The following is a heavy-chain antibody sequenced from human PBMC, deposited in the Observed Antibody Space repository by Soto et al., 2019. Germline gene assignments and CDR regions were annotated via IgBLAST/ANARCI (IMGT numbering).Heavy chain of an antibody. D-gene: IGHD3-10*01. CDR3: ARGYYYGSGSYSLGDSDI. V-gene: IGHV3-66*01. J-gene: IGHJ3*02. CDR2: IYSGGST. Sequence: GGSLRLSCAASGFTVNSNYMSWVRQAPGKGLEWVSVIYSGGSTYYAGSVKGRFNISRDNSKNTLYLQMNSLRAEDTAVYYCARGYYYGSGSYSLGDSDIWGQGTMVPVSS. CDR1: GFTVNSNY.